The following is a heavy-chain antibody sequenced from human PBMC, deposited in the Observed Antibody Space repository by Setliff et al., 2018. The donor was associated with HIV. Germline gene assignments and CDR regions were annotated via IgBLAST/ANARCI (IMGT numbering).Heavy chain of an antibody. D-gene: IGHD2-21*02. V-gene: IGHV4-61*08. CDR2: IYYSGST. CDR1: GGSISSGGYY. CDR3: ARDGGGGNSHAEYFQH. J-gene: IGHJ1*01. Sequence: SETLSLTCTVSGGSISSGGYYWSWIRQHPGKGLEWTGYIYYSGSTNYNPSLKSRVTISVDTSKNQFSLKLSSVTAADTAVYYCARDGGGGNSHAEYFQHWGQGT.